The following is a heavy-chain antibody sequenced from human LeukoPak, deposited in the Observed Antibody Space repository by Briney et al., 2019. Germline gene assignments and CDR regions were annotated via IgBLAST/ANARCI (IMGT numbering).Heavy chain of an antibody. V-gene: IGHV3-21*01. CDR2: ISSSSSYI. D-gene: IGHD3-10*01. CDR1: GFTFSSYS. Sequence: PGGSLRLSCAASGFTFSSYSMNWVRQAPGKGLEWVSSISSSSSYIYYADSVKGRFTISRDNSKNTLYLQMNSLRAEDTAVYYCARDSSPMVRGVITHFDYWGQGTLVTVSS. CDR3: ARDSSPMVRGVITHFDY. J-gene: IGHJ4*02.